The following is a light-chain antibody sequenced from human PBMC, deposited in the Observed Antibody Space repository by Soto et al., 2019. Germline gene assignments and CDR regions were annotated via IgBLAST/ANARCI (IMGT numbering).Light chain of an antibody. V-gene: IGKV3-20*01. CDR2: GAS. J-gene: IGKJ3*01. CDR1: QSVSSSY. Sequence: EIVLTQSPGTLSLSPGERATLSCRASQSVSSSYLAWYQQKPGQAPRLLIYGASGRATGIPDRFSGSGSGTDFTLTISRLEPEDFAVYYCQPYGRSPLFTFGPGTKVDIK. CDR3: QPYGRSPLFT.